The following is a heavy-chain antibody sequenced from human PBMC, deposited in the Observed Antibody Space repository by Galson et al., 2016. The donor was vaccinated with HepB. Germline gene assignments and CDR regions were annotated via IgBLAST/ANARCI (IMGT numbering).Heavy chain of an antibody. CDR2: VFSSGST. CDR3: ARDFTGQPQLLWGWFDP. V-gene: IGHV4-39*07. Sequence: SETLSLTCSVSGDSIRSTTYFWAWIRQPPGKGLEWVGSVFSSGSTYYNSSLKRRVTMSVDTSRNQLSLKLSSMTAADTAVYYCARDFTGQPQLLWGWFDPWGQGTLVTVSS. D-gene: IGHD1-7*01. J-gene: IGHJ5*02. CDR1: GDSIRSTTYF.